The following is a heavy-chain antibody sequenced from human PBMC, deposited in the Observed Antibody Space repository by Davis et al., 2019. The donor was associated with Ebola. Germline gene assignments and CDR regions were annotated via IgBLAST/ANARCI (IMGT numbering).Heavy chain of an antibody. V-gene: IGHV4-31*03. CDR3: ARDLRYDSSGYDYYFYMDV. CDR2: IYYSGST. Sequence: PSETLSLTCTVSGGSISRGGSYWTWIRQHPGKGLEWIGYIYYSGSTYYKPSLKSRVTISLDTSKNQFYLNLYSVTAADTAVYYWARDLRYDSSGYDYYFYMDVWGKGTTVTVSS. D-gene: IGHD3-22*01. CDR1: GGSISRGGSY. J-gene: IGHJ6*03.